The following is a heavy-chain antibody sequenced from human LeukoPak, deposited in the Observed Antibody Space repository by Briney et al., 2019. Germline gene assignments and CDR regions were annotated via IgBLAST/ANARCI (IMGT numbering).Heavy chain of an antibody. V-gene: IGHV1-8*01. D-gene: IGHD6-13*01. CDR1: GYTFTRYD. CDR2: MNPNRGNT. J-gene: IGHJ6*03. Sequence: ASVKVSCKASGYTFTRYDINWVRQATGQGLEWMGWMNPNRGNTGYAQKFQGRVTMTRNTSISTAYVELSSLRSEDTGVYYCAKRQMDSSSWYLTYYYYYMDVWGKGTTVTISS. CDR3: AKRQMDSSSWYLTYYYYYMDV.